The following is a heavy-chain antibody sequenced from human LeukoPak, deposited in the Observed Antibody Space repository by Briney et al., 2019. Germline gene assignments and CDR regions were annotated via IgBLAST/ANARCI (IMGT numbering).Heavy chain of an antibody. CDR1: GFTFSNYG. Sequence: GGSLRLSCGASGFTFSNYGMHWVRQAPGKGLEWVAVTSYDETNKYYADSVKGRFTISRDNSKNTVYLQMNSLRSEDTAVYYCARVDEITMVRGVLGYWGQGTLVTVSS. D-gene: IGHD3-10*01. CDR3: ARVDEITMVRGVLGY. J-gene: IGHJ4*02. V-gene: IGHV3-30*03. CDR2: TSYDETNK.